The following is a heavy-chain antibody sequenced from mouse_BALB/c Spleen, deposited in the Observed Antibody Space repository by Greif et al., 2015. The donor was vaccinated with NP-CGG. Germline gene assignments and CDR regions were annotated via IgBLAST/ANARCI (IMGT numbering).Heavy chain of an antibody. CDR1: GFAFSSYD. CDR3: ARQGYRYEDYAMDY. V-gene: IGHV5-12-1*01. Sequence: EVQRVESGGGLVKPGGSLKLSCAASGFAFSSYDMSWVRQTPEKRLEWVAYISSGGGSTYYPDTVKGRFTISRDNAKNTLYLQMSSLKSEDTAMYYCARQGYRYEDYAMDYWGQGTSVTVSS. D-gene: IGHD2-14*01. J-gene: IGHJ4*01. CDR2: ISSGGGST.